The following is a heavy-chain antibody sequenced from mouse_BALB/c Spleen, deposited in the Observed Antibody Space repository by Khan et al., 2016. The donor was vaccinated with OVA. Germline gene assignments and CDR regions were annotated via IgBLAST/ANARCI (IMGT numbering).Heavy chain of an antibody. D-gene: IGHD1-1*01. CDR2: IYPGSGNT. V-gene: IGHV1-63*02. CDR1: GYTFTNYW. Sequence: VQLQESGAELVRPGTSVKMSCKTAGYTFTNYWIGWVKQRPGHGLEWIGDIYPGSGNTNYNEKFKGKATLTADTSSSTAYMHLSSLTSVDHDIYYCARPYYYECSYDAMEAWGQATSVTVSS. CDR3: ARPYYYECSYDAMEA. J-gene: IGHJ4*01.